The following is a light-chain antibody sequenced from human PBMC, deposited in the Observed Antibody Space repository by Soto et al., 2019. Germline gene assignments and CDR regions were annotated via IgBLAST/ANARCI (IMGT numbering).Light chain of an antibody. V-gene: IGKV1-5*01. J-gene: IGKJ1*01. Sequence: DIQMTQSPSTLSASVGDRDTITCRASQGMCRRLAWYQQKTGKAPNLLIYGASSLAVGLPSRFSGSLSGTEFTQPMSRRQPDFFATYCCEHCITCSSTFGHGTQVESK. CDR3: EHCITCSST. CDR1: QGMCRR. CDR2: GAS.